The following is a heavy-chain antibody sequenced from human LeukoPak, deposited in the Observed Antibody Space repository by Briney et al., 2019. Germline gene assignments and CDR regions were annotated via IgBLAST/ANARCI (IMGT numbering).Heavy chain of an antibody. V-gene: IGHV4-59*01. D-gene: IGHD3-10*01. Sequence: SETLSLTRTVSGGSISSYYWSWIRQPPGKVLEWIGYIYYSGSTNYNPSLKSRVTISVDTSKNQFSLKLSSVTAADTAVYYCARFGGYFDYWGQGTLVTVSS. CDR1: GGSISSYY. CDR2: IYYSGST. J-gene: IGHJ4*02. CDR3: ARFGGYFDY.